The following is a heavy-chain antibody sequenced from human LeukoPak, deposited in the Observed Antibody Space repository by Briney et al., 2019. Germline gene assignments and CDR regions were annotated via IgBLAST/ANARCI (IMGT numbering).Heavy chain of an antibody. CDR1: GGSISSYY. CDR2: IYYSGST. CDR3: ARDPGDLYWYFDL. Sequence: SETLSLTCTVSGGSISSYYWSWIRQPPGKGLEWIGYIYYSGSTNYNPSLKSRVTISVDTSKNQFSLKLSSVTAADTAVYYCARDPGDLYWYFDLWGRGTLVTVSS. V-gene: IGHV4-59*01. J-gene: IGHJ2*01.